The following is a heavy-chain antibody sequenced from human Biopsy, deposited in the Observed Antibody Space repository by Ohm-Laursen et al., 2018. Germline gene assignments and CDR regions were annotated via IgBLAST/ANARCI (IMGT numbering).Heavy chain of an antibody. CDR3: ARDRDRRGWFDP. CDR2: IYTSGIT. Sequence: SETLSLTCIVSGGSLSSYSWSWIRQPAGKGLKWIGQIYTSGITNYNPSLKSRVTMSVDTSKNKFSLRVSSVTAADTAVYYCARDRDRRGWFDPWGQGTLVTVSS. J-gene: IGHJ5*02. D-gene: IGHD1-14*01. V-gene: IGHV4-4*07. CDR1: GGSLSSYS.